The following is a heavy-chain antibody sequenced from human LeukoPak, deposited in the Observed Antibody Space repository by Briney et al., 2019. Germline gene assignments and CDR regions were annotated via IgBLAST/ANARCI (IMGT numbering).Heavy chain of an antibody. J-gene: IGHJ4*02. V-gene: IGHV4-31*03. D-gene: IGHD1-26*01. CDR1: GGSVSSGGYY. Sequence: SETLSLTCTVSGGSVSSGGYYWTWIRQHPGTGLEYIGYIFYSGSTYYNPSLKSRVTISLDTSNNQFSLKLSSVTAADTAVYYCARHDNGTYYRFFDYWGQGTLVTVSS. CDR2: IFYSGST. CDR3: ARHDNGTYYRFFDY.